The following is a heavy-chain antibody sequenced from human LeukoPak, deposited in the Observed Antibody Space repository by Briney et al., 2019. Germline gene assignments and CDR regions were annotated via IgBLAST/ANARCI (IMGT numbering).Heavy chain of an antibody. Sequence: ASVKVSCKASGYTFTGYYMHWVRQAPGQGLEWMGIINPSGGSTSYAQKFQGRVTMTRDMSTSTAYMELRSLRSDDTAVYYCARVVVDYYMDVWGKGTTVTVSS. CDR2: INPSGGST. CDR3: ARVVVDYYMDV. D-gene: IGHD2-2*01. J-gene: IGHJ6*03. V-gene: IGHV1-46*01. CDR1: GYTFTGYY.